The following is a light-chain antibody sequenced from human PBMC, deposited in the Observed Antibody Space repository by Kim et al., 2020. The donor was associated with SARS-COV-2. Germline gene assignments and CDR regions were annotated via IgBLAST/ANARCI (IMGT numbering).Light chain of an antibody. V-gene: IGLV3-27*01. Sequence: SYELTQPSSVSVFPGQTARITCSGDAVAKTFARWLQQKPGQAPVLVIYKDTERPSGIPERFSGSSSGTTVTLTISGSQVEDEADYFCYSAADNNLVFGGGTQLTVL. CDR2: KDT. CDR1: AVAKTF. CDR3: YSAADNNLV. J-gene: IGLJ2*01.